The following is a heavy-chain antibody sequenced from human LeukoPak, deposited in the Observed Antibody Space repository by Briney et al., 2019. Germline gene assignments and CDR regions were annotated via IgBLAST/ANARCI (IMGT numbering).Heavy chain of an antibody. CDR3: ARVPGGYYYYYYMDV. D-gene: IGHD3-16*01. V-gene: IGHV3-48*01. CDR1: GSYFNTYS. CDR2: ISSSSSTI. J-gene: IGHJ6*03. Sequence: PGGSLRPSCVASGSYFNTYSMSWVRQAPGKGLEWVSYISSSSSTIYYADSVKGRFTISRDNANNSLYLQMNGLRAEDTALYYCARVPGGYYYYYYMDVWGKGTTVTVSS.